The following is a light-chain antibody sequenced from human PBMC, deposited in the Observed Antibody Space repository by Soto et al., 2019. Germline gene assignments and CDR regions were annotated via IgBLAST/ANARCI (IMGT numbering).Light chain of an antibody. V-gene: IGKV3-15*01. J-gene: IGKJ4*01. CDR1: QGVSRR. CDR3: QQYNNWPPLT. CDR2: GAT. Sequence: EIVMTQSPATLSVSPGERATLSCRASQGVSRRLAWYQQKPGQAPRLLIYGATTRATGTPARFSGSGSGTEFPLTISSLQSEDFAVYFCQQYNNWPPLTFGGGTKVEIK.